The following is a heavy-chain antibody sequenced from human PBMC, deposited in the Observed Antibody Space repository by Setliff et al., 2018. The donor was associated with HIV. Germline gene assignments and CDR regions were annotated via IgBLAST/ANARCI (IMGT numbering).Heavy chain of an antibody. V-gene: IGHV4-59*01. Sequence: PSETLSLTCTVSGGSISSYYWSWIRQPPGKGLEWIGTFYYSGSTNYNPSLKSRVTISVDTSKNRFSLKLSSVTAADTAVYYCARDSVASDVWGKGTTVTVSS. CDR1: GGSISSYY. J-gene: IGHJ6*04. CDR2: FYYSGST. CDR3: ARDSVASDV.